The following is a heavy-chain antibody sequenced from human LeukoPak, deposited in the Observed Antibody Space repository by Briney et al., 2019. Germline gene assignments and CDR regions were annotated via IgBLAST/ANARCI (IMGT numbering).Heavy chain of an antibody. V-gene: IGHV1-69*05. Sequence: GASVKVSCKASGGTSSSYAISWVRQAPGQGLEWMGGIIPIFGTANYAQKFQGRVTITTDESTSTAYMELSSLRSEDTAVYYCASHYCSSTSCYASFDPWGQGTLVTVSS. D-gene: IGHD2-2*01. CDR2: IIPIFGTA. CDR1: GGTSSSYA. CDR3: ASHYCSSTSCYASFDP. J-gene: IGHJ5*02.